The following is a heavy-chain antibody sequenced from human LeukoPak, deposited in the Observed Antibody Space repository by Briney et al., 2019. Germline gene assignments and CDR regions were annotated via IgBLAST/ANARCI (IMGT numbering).Heavy chain of an antibody. Sequence: SETLSLTCTASGGSVSSTSYYWGWIRQPPGKGLEWIGTVYYSGSTYYNPSLKSRVTISVDTSKNQFSLKLSSVTAADTAVYYCARIVWSGNAGNFDYWGQGTLVTVSS. CDR1: GGSVSSTSYY. J-gene: IGHJ4*02. CDR2: VYYSGST. V-gene: IGHV4-39*01. D-gene: IGHD3-3*01. CDR3: ARIVWSGNAGNFDY.